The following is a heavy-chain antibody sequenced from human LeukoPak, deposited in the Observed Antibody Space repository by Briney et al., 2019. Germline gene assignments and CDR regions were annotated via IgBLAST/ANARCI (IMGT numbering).Heavy chain of an antibody. CDR1: GGTFSSYA. D-gene: IGHD5-12*01. CDR2: IIPILGIA. Sequence: ASVKVSCKASGGTFSSYAISWVRQAPGQGLEWMGRIIPILGIANYAQKFQGRVTITADKSTSTAYMELSSLRSEDTAVYYCARGGGYSGYDDVGTFDYWGQGTLVTVSS. V-gene: IGHV1-69*04. CDR3: ARGGGYSGYDDVGTFDY. J-gene: IGHJ4*02.